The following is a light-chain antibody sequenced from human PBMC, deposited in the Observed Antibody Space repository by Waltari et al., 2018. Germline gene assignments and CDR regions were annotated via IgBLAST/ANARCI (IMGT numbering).Light chain of an antibody. CDR3: QTWDSSTYV. CDR2: QDN. Sequence: SYELTQPPSVSVSPGQTASITCSGDKLGDTYACWYQQKPGQSPVLVIYQDNKRPSGFPERCSGSNSGNTATLTISGTQAMDEADYYCQTWDSSTYVFGTGTKVTVL. CDR1: KLGDTY. V-gene: IGLV3-1*01. J-gene: IGLJ1*01.